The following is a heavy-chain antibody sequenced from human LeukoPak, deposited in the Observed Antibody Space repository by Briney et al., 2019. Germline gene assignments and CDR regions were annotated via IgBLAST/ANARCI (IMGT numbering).Heavy chain of an antibody. CDR1: GFTFSSYA. J-gene: IGHJ4*02. V-gene: IGHV3-23*01. CDR3: AKPLGGSYLFDR. Sequence: PGRSLRLSCAASGFTFSSYAMTWVRRAPGKGLEWVSTIEVGGAITHYAASVKGRFTISRDASKKILYLQMDSLRPEDTAVYYCAKPLGGSYLFDRWGQGTLVTVSS. D-gene: IGHD1-26*01. CDR2: IEVGGAIT.